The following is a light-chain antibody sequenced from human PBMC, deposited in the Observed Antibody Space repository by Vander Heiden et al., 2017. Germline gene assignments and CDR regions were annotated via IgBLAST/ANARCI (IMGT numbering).Light chain of an antibody. CDR1: SSDVGGYNY. CDR3: SSYTSSSRYV. Sequence: QSALTQPASVSGSPGQSITISCTGTSSDVGGYNYVSWYQPHPGNAPNLMIYDVSNRPSGVSTRFSGSKSGTTASLTISGLQAEDDADYYCSSYTSSSRYVFGTGTKVTVL. CDR2: DVS. J-gene: IGLJ1*01. V-gene: IGLV2-14*01.